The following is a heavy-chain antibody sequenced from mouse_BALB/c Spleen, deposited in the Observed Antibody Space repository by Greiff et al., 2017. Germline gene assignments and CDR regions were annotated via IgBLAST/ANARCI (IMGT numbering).Heavy chain of an antibody. D-gene: IGHD2-3*01. V-gene: IGHV1-39*01. Sequence: EVQLQQPGPELVKPGASVKISCKASGYSFTDYIMLWVKQSHGKGLEWIGNINPYYGSTSYNLKFKGKATLTVDKSSSTAYMQLNSLTSEDSAVYYGARRDDGYHPFAYWGQGTLVTVSA. CDR2: INPYYGST. CDR1: GYSFTDYI. J-gene: IGHJ3*01. CDR3: ARRDDGYHPFAY.